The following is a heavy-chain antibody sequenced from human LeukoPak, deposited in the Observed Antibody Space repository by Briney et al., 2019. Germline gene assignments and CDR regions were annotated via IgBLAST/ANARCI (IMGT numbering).Heavy chain of an antibody. CDR2: IYHSGST. D-gene: IGHD3-3*01. CDR3: ARHTIFGVVIYNWFDP. CDR1: GYSISSGYY. V-gene: IGHV4-38-2*01. J-gene: IGHJ5*02. Sequence: PSETLSLTCAVSGYSISSGYYWGWIRQPPGKGLEWIGSIYHSGSTYYNPSLKSRVTISVDTSKNQFSLKLSSVTAADTAVYYCARHTIFGVVIYNWFDPWGQGTLVTVSS.